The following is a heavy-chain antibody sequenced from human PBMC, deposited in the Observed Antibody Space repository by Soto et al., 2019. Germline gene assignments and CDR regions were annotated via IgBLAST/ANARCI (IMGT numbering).Heavy chain of an antibody. J-gene: IGHJ4*02. CDR1: GLTFGSYS. Sequence: EVQLVESGGGLVQPGGSLRLSCAASGLTFGSYSMNWVRQAPGKGLEWVSDISTSSTTIHYADSVKGRFTISRDNAKNSLYLQMNSLRAEDTAVYYCVMGYYFDYWGQGTLVTVSS. D-gene: IGHD2-8*01. CDR3: VMGYYFDY. V-gene: IGHV3-48*01. CDR2: ISTSSTTI.